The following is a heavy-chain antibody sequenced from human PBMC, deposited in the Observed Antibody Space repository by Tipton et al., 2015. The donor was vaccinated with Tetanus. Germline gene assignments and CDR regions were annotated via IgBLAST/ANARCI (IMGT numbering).Heavy chain of an antibody. CDR3: ARDFITTDYYFDH. J-gene: IGHJ4*02. CDR1: GFAFSSYT. D-gene: IGHD4-17*01. Sequence: SGFAFSSYTLNWVRQAPGKGLEWVSSISIRSSYKYYADSVKGRFTISRDDAKNSVYLQMNSLRAGDTAVYYCARDFITTDYYFDHWGQGTLVTVSS. CDR2: ISIRSSYK. V-gene: IGHV3-21*01.